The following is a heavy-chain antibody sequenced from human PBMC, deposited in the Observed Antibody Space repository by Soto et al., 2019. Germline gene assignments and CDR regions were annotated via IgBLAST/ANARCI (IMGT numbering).Heavy chain of an antibody. J-gene: IGHJ4*02. V-gene: IGHV4-34*01. CDR3: ARGGSYYDYIWGSYRYSHFDY. CDR2: INHSGST. CDR1: GGSFSGYY. Sequence: SETLSLTCAVYGGSFSGYYWSWIRQPPGKGLEWIGEINHSGSTNYNPSLKSRVTISVDTSKNQFSLKLSSVTAADTAVYYCARGGSYYDYIWGSYRYSHFDYWGQGTLVTVSS. D-gene: IGHD3-16*02.